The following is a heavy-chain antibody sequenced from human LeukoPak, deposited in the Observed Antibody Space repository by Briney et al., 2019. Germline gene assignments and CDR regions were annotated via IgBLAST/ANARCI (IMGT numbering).Heavy chain of an antibody. V-gene: IGHV3-21*01. D-gene: IGHD6-6*01. CDR2: ISSSSSYI. J-gene: IGHJ4*02. CDR1: GFTFSTYW. Sequence: PGGSLRLSCAASGFTFSTYWMSWVRQAPGKGLEWVSSISSSSSYIYYADSVKGRFTISRDNAKNSLYLQMNSLRAEDTAVYYCAREPHSIAAPSRRYFDYWGQGTLVTVSS. CDR3: AREPHSIAAPSRRYFDY.